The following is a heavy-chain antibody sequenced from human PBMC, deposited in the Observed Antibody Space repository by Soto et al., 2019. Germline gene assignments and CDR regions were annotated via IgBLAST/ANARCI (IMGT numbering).Heavy chain of an antibody. CDR2: IWYDGSNK. Sequence: PGVSLRLSCAASGFTFSSYGMHLVRQAPGKGLEWVAVIWYDGSNKYYADSVKGRFTISRDNSKNTLYLQMNSLRAEDTAVYYCARESPGYGMDVWGQGTTVTVSS. V-gene: IGHV3-33*01. CDR3: ARESPGYGMDV. CDR1: GFTFSSYG. J-gene: IGHJ6*02.